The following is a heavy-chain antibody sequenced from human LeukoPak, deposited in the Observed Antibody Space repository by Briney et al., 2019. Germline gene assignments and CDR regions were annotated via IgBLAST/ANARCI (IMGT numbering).Heavy chain of an antibody. J-gene: IGHJ4*02. Sequence: PGGSPRLSCAASGFTFSSYAMSWVRQAPGKGLEWVSAISGSGGSTYYADSVKGRFTISRDNSKNTLYLQMNSLRAEDTAVYYCARVWFGELGPSDYWGQGTLVTVSS. CDR2: ISGSGGST. V-gene: IGHV3-23*01. CDR1: GFTFSSYA. CDR3: ARVWFGELGPSDY. D-gene: IGHD3-10*01.